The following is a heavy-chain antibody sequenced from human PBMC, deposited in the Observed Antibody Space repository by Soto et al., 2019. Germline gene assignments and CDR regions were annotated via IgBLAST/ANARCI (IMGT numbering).Heavy chain of an antibody. CDR3: ARHGFGPLHGLVDV. V-gene: IGHV4-59*08. D-gene: IGHD3-10*01. J-gene: IGHJ6*02. CDR2: ISYSGYS. Sequence: QAQFQESGPGLVKPSETLALTCTVSGGSIDNYYCSWFRQPPGKGLEWIGYISYSGYSAYNFSLKRRVTMSMDTSKTQFYLTLESVTATDTAVYYCARHGFGPLHGLVDVWGQGTTVIVSS. CDR1: GGSIDNYY.